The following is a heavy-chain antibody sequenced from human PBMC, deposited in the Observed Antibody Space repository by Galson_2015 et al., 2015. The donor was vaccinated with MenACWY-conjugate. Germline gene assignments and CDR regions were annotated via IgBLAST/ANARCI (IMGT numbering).Heavy chain of an antibody. Sequence: SLRLSCAASGFAFNNYWMHWVRQPPGKGLEWISYIKADGSFSNYADSVEGRFTISTDNAKNMVYLQMDGLGDEDTAVYLCARDNNWSFDSWGQGTLVTVSS. CDR3: ARDNNWSFDS. CDR2: IKADGSFS. J-gene: IGHJ4*02. D-gene: IGHD1-1*01. CDR1: GFAFNNYW. V-gene: IGHV3-74*01.